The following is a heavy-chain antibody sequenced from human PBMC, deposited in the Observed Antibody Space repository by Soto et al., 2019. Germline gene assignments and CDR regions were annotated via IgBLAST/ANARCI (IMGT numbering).Heavy chain of an antibody. D-gene: IGHD2-15*01. CDR1: GFTVSSNY. Sequence: GGSLRLSCAASGFTVSSNYMSWVRQAPGKGLEWVSVIYSGGSTYYADSVKGRFTISRDNSKNTLYLQMNSLRAEDTAVYYCARGYCSGGSCYHLDYLGQGTLVTVSS. J-gene: IGHJ4*02. CDR2: IYSGGST. V-gene: IGHV3-66*01. CDR3: ARGYCSGGSCYHLDY.